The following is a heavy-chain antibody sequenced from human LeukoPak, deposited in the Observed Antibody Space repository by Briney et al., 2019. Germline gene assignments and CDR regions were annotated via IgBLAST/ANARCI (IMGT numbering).Heavy chain of an antibody. D-gene: IGHD3-3*01. V-gene: IGHV3-49*04. CDR2: IRSKAYGGTT. Sequence: PGGSLRLSCTASGFTFGDYAMSWVRQAPGKGLEWVGFIRSKAYGGTTEYAASVKGRFTISRDDSKSIAYLQMNSLKTEDTAAYYCTRLGITIFGVVIIPGDYFDYWGQGTLVTVSS. CDR1: GFTFGDYA. J-gene: IGHJ4*02. CDR3: TRLGITIFGVVIIPGDYFDY.